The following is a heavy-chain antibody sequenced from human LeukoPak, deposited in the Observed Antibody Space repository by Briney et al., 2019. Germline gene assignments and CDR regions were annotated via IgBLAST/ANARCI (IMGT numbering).Heavy chain of an antibody. Sequence: PSETLSLTCAVYGGSFSGYYWSWIRQPPGKGLEWIGEINHSGSTNYNPSLKSRVTISVDTSKNQFSLKLSSVTAADTAVYYCARDLQVAADDIVVVPAVDPLAFDIWGQGTMVTVSS. CDR2: INHSGST. CDR3: ARDLQVAADDIVVVPAVDPLAFDI. V-gene: IGHV4-34*01. J-gene: IGHJ3*02. D-gene: IGHD2-2*01. CDR1: GGSFSGYY.